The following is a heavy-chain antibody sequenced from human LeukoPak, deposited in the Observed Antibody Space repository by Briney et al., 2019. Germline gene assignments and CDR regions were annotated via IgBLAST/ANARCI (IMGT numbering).Heavy chain of an antibody. CDR3: ARSRGYSYGSWHYYYGMDV. D-gene: IGHD5-18*01. Sequence: GESLKISCKGSGYSFTSYWIGWVRQMPGKGPEWMGIIYPGDSDTGYSPSFQGQVTISADKSISTAYLQWSSLKASDTAMYYCARSRGYSYGSWHYYYGMDVWGQGTTVTVSS. V-gene: IGHV5-51*01. J-gene: IGHJ6*02. CDR1: GYSFTSYW. CDR2: IYPGDSDT.